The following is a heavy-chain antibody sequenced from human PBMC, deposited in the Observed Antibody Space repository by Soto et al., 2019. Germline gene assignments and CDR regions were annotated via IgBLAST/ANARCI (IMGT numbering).Heavy chain of an antibody. CDR3: ARDRRTNYDYYGMDV. CDR1: GDTFRRYS. J-gene: IGHJ6*02. V-gene: IGHV1-69*08. Sequence: QVQLVQSGAEVKKPGSSVKVSCKASGDTFRRYSITWVRQATGPGVEGMGRINPIVEIARYAQKFQGRVTITVDKATTTAHLELTSLRSEDTAVYYCARDRRTNYDYYGMDVWGQGTTVTVSS. CDR2: INPIVEIA.